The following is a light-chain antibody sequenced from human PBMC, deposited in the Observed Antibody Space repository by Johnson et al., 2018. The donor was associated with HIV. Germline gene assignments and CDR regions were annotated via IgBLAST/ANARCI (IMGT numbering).Light chain of an antibody. J-gene: IGLJ1*01. CDR2: ENN. V-gene: IGLV1-51*02. CDR1: SSNIGNNY. Sequence: QSVLTQPPSVSAAPGQKVTISCSGSSSNIGNNYVSWYQQLPGTAPKLLIYENNKRPSGIPDRFSGSKSGTSATLAITGLQTGDEADYYSGIWDSSLSAYVFGTGTEVTVL. CDR3: GIWDSSLSAYV.